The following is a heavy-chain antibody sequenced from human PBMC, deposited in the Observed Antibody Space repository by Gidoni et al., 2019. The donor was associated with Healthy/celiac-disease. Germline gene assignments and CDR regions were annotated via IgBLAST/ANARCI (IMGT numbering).Heavy chain of an antibody. CDR3: ARGKDCGGDCYSFAY. CDR1: GGSISSYY. V-gene: IGHV4-59*01. J-gene: IGHJ4*02. CDR2: IYYSGST. D-gene: IGHD2-21*02. Sequence: QVQLQESGPGLVKPSETLSLTCTGPGGSISSYYWSWIRQPPGKGLEWIGYIYYSGSTNYHPSLKSRVTISVDTSKNQFSLKLSSVTAADTAVYYCARGKDCGGDCYSFAYWSQGTLVTVSS.